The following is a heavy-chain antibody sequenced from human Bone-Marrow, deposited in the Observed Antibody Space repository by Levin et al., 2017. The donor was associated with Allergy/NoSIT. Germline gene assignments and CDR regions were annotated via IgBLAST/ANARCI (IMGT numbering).Heavy chain of an antibody. CDR2: ISSRSSHI. CDR1: GFSFNNYS. D-gene: IGHD5-18*01. V-gene: IGHV3-21*01. CDR3: ARAKQGYIYDPFDM. Sequence: NSGGFLRLSCAASGFSFNNYSMNWVRQAPGKGLEWVSSISSRSSHIYYVDSVEGRFTISRDNAKSSLFLQMNSLRAEDTAVYYCARAKQGYIYDPFDMWGQGTMVTVSS. J-gene: IGHJ3*02.